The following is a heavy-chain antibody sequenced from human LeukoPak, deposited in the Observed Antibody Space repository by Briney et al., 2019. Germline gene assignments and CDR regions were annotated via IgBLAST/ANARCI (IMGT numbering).Heavy chain of an antibody. D-gene: IGHD1-26*01. J-gene: IGHJ4*02. CDR2: IYSGGST. Sequence: PGGSLRLSCAASGFTVSSNYMSWVRQAPGKGLEWVSVIYSGGSTYYADSVKGRFTISRDNSKNTLYLQMNSLRAEDTAVYYCARDIEYSGSYGPDYWGQGTLVTVSS. V-gene: IGHV3-66*01. CDR1: GFTVSSNY. CDR3: ARDIEYSGSYGPDY.